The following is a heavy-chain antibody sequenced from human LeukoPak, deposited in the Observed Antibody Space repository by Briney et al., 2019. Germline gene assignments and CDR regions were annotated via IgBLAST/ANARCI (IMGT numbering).Heavy chain of an antibody. D-gene: IGHD3-22*01. CDR1: GGSISSYY. CDR3: ARDKGEYYDSSGYLDY. V-gene: IGHV4-59*01. Sequence: SETLSLTCTVSGGSISSYYWSWIRQPPGKGLEWIGYIYYSGNTNYNPSLKSRVTISVDTSKNQFSLKLSSVTAADTAMYYCARDKGEYYDSSGYLDYWGQGTLVTVSS. J-gene: IGHJ4*02. CDR2: IYYSGNT.